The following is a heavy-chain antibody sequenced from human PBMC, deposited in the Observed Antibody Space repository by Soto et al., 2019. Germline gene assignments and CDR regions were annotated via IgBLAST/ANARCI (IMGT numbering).Heavy chain of an antibody. V-gene: IGHV3-11*01. J-gene: IGHJ6*02. D-gene: IGHD5-12*01. CDR1: GFTFSDYY. CDR3: VRDLPDSGYDWNYYYYGMDV. Sequence: QVQLVESGGGLVKPGGSLRLSCAASGFTFSDYYMSWIRQAPGKGLEWVSYISSSGSTIYYADSVKGRFTISRDNAKNSLYLQMNSLRAEDTAVYYCVRDLPDSGYDWNYYYYGMDVWGQGTTVTVSS. CDR2: ISSSGSTI.